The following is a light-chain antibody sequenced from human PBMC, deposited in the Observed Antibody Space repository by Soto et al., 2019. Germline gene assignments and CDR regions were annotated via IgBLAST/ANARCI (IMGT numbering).Light chain of an antibody. Sequence: EIVMTQSPATLSVSPGERATLSCRASQSVSGNLAWYQQKPGQAPRLLIYDASTRATGIPARFSGSGSGTEFTITISSLQSEDFAIYYCQQYNNWPPITFGQGTRLEIK. V-gene: IGKV3-15*01. CDR1: QSVSGN. CDR3: QQYNNWPPIT. J-gene: IGKJ5*01. CDR2: DAS.